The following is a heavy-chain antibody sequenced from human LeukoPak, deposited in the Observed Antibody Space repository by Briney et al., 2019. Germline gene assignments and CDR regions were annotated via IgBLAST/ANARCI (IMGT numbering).Heavy chain of an antibody. J-gene: IGHJ5*01. CDR3: AREILVPGVNLVNWFDS. CDR2: ISGGGAT. CDR1: GGSIIDYY. D-gene: IGHD3-10*01. V-gene: IGHV4-4*07. Sequence: SETLSLTCTVSGGSIIDYYWNWIRQSAGKGLEYIGRISGGGATSYNPSFQSRITMSVDTSKNQFSLHLTSVTAADTAIYYCAREILVPGVNLVNWFDSWGQGFLVTVSS.